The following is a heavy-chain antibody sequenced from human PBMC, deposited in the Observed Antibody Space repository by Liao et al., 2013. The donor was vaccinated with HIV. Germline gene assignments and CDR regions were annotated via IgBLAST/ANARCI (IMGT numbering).Heavy chain of an antibody. CDR3: ARGAGEEGWFDP. Sequence: QVQLQESGPGLVKPSETLSLTCTVSGASISSYYWSWIRQPPGKGLEWIGYIFYSGSTNYNPSLKSRVTISVDTSKKLLLPSKLSSVTAADTAVYYCARGAGEEGWFDPWGRGNPGHRLL. CDR1: GASISSYY. CDR2: IFYSGST. J-gene: IGHJ5*02. V-gene: IGHV4-59*01.